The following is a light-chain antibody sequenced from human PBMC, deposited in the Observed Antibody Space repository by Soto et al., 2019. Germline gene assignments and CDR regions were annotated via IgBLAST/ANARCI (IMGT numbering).Light chain of an antibody. CDR2: KAS. V-gene: IGKV1-5*03. CDR3: QQYPWT. CDR1: QSISSW. Sequence: DIQMTQSPSTLSASVGDRVTITCRASQSISSWLAWYQQKPGKAPKLLIYKASSLESGVPSRFSGSGSGTEVNLTISSLSPDDFATYFCQQYPWTFGQGTKVEIK. J-gene: IGKJ1*01.